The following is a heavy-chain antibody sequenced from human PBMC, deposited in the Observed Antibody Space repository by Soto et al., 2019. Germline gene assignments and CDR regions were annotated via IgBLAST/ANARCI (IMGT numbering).Heavy chain of an antibody. V-gene: IGHV3-23*01. CDR3: AKQIEGYCSGGSCYGGLGY. J-gene: IGHJ4*02. CDR1: GFTFSSYA. D-gene: IGHD2-15*01. Sequence: EVQLLESGGGLVQPGGSLRLSCAASGFTFSSYAMSWVRQAPGKGLEWVSAISGSGGSTYYADSVKGRFTISRDNSKNTLYLQMNSLRAEDTAVYYCAKQIEGYCSGGSCYGGLGYWGQGTLVTVSS. CDR2: ISGSGGST.